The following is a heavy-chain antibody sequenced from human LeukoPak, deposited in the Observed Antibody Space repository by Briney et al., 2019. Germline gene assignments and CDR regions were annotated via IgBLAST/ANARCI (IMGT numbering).Heavy chain of an antibody. CDR2: INHSGST. CDR1: GGSFSGYY. Sequence: SETLSLTCAVYGGSFSGYYWSWIRQPPGKGLEWIGEINHSGSTNYNPSPKSRVTISVDTSKNQFSLKLSSVTAADTAVYYCARVCIAAASTGWFDPWGQGTLVTVSS. CDR3: ARVCIAAASTGWFDP. J-gene: IGHJ5*02. V-gene: IGHV4-34*01. D-gene: IGHD6-13*01.